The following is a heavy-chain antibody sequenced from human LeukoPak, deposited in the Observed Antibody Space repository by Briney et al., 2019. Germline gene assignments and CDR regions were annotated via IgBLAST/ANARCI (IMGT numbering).Heavy chain of an antibody. V-gene: IGHV1-18*01. CDR1: GYTFTSYG. CDR2: ISAYNGNT. D-gene: IGHD3-16*02. Sequence: ASVKVSCKASGYTFTSYGISWVRQAPGQGLEWMGWISAYNGNTNYAQKLQGRVTMTADTSTSTAYMELRSLRSDDTAVYYCARASLWGRLSTNYYYYMDVWGKGTTVTVSS. J-gene: IGHJ6*03. CDR3: ARASLWGRLSTNYYYYMDV.